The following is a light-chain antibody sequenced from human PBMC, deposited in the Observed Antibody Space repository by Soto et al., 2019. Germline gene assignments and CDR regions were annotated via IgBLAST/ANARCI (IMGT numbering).Light chain of an antibody. V-gene: IGLV2-14*01. CDR1: SSDVGGYNY. CDR2: EVS. CDR3: NSFTTSSTWV. J-gene: IGLJ3*02. Sequence: QSALTQPASVSGSPGQSITISCTGTSSDVGGYNYVSWYQQHPGKAPKLMIYEVSNRPSGVSNRFSGSKSGNTASLNISGLQAEDEADYYCNSFTTSSTWVFGGGTQLTVL.